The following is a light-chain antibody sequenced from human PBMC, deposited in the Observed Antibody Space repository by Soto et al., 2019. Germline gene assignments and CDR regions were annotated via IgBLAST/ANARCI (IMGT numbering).Light chain of an antibody. CDR2: EVS. CDR1: SSDVGGYNY. CDR3: SSYTSSSTFYV. V-gene: IGLV2-14*01. J-gene: IGLJ1*01. Sequence: QSALTQPASVSGSPGQSITISCTGTSSDVGGYNYVSWYQQHPGKAPKLMIYEVSYRPSGVSNRFSGSKSGNTASLTISGLHAEDEADYYCSSYTSSSTFYVFGTGTKVTVL.